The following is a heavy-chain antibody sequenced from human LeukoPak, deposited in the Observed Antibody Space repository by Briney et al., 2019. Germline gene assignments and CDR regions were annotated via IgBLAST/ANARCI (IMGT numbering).Heavy chain of an antibody. CDR2: IIPFFGTG. CDR3: ARGDFWSSNYTGYYYFYMDV. Sequence: AVQVSCMASVGTLISHLISWVRPALPRGVEGMGRIIPFFGTGNYPQKFQGRRTITADESTSTAYMELRSLRSEDTDVYYCARGDFWSSNYTGYYYFYMDVWGKGTTVALSS. V-gene: IGHV1-69*13. CDR1: VGTLISHL. J-gene: IGHJ6*03. D-gene: IGHD3-3*01.